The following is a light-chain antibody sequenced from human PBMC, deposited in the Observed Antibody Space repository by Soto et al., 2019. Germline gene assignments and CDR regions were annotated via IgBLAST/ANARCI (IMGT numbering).Light chain of an antibody. CDR2: GAS. Sequence: EIVMTQSPDTLSVSPGERATLSCRASLSVTNNLAWYQQKPGQAPRLLIYGASTRTIAIPARFSGSGSGTDFTLTISSLQSEDFAVYYCQQYNNWPRTFGQGTNVDI. J-gene: IGKJ1*01. CDR3: QQYNNWPRT. V-gene: IGKV3-15*01. CDR1: LSVTNN.